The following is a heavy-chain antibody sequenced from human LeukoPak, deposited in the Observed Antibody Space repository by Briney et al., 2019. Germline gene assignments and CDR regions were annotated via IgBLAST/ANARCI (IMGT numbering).Heavy chain of an antibody. J-gene: IGHJ4*02. D-gene: IGHD3-22*01. CDR3: AKDLSRAGYYDSSNILGYFDY. CDR1: GFTFDDYA. CDR2: ISWNSGSI. V-gene: IGHV3-9*01. Sequence: SLILSCAASGFTFDDYAKHWVRPAPGKGLEWVSGISWNSGSIGYADSVKGRFTISRDNAKNSLYLQMHSLRAEDTALYYCAKDLSRAGYYDSSNILGYFDYWGQGTLVTVSS.